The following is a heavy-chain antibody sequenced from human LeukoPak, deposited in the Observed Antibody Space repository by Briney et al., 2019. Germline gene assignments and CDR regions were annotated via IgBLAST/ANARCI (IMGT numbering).Heavy chain of an antibody. V-gene: IGHV4-31*03. J-gene: IGHJ3*02. CDR1: GGSITSDNYF. Sequence: SETLSLTCTVSGGSITSDNYFWSWIRHLPGKGLEWIGYTYHSGNTYYNPSLKSRVIMSVDASENQFSLKLSSVTAADTAVYYRAREVIAATVTDAFDIWGPGTLVTVSS. D-gene: IGHD6-13*01. CDR2: TYHSGNT. CDR3: AREVIAATVTDAFDI.